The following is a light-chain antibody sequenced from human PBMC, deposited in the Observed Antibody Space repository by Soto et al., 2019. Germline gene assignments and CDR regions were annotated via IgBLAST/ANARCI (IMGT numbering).Light chain of an antibody. Sequence: EIVFTQSPATLSLSPGERATLSCRASESVSRNLAWYQQKPGQAPRLLIYDASTRATGIPDRFSGGGSGTEFTLTISSLQSEDFVVYYCQQYNSWPPITFGQGTRLEIK. V-gene: IGKV3-15*01. CDR3: QQYNSWPPIT. CDR1: ESVSRN. J-gene: IGKJ5*01. CDR2: DAS.